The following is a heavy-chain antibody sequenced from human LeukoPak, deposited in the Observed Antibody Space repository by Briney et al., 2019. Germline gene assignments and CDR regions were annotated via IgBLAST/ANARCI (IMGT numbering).Heavy chain of an antibody. CDR3: ARGDCSSTICYSPMDV. CDR1: GYSINSGYY. CDR2: IYRSGST. Sequence: SETLSLTCTVSGYSINSGYYWVWIRQPPGKGLEWIGGIYRSGSTNYNPSLKSRVTISVDTSKNQFSLKVRSVTAADTAVYYCARGDCSSTICYSPMDVWGKGTTVTVSS. D-gene: IGHD2-2*01. V-gene: IGHV4-38-2*02. J-gene: IGHJ6*03.